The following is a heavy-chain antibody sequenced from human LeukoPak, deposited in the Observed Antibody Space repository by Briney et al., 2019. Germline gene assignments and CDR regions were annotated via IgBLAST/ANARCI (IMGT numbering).Heavy chain of an antibody. D-gene: IGHD7-27*01. CDR3: AKDGGLWVSAHWGDS. J-gene: IGHJ4*02. V-gene: IGHV3-23*01. CDR1: GFTFSSYT. CDR2: ITTSDGNT. Sequence: GGSLGLSCAASGFTFSSYTMSWVRQAPGKGLEWVSTITTSDGNTYYADSVKGRFTVSRDNSKNTLYLQMNSLRAEDTAVYYCAKDGGLWVSAHWGDSWGRGTLVTVSS.